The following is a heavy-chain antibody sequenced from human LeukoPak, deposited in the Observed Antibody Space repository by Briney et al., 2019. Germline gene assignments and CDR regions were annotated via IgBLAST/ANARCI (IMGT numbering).Heavy chain of an antibody. Sequence: GGSLRLSCVASGLTYEDYAFSWVRQAPGKGLEWDSVISGGGRSTSYADSLKGRFTISRDNSKNTLYLQMNSLRAEDTAVYYCAQLDVLRSDYFESWGQGTLVTVSS. CDR1: GLTYEDYA. V-gene: IGHV3-23*01. CDR2: ISGGGRST. J-gene: IGHJ4*02. CDR3: AQLDVLRSDYFES. D-gene: IGHD3-22*01.